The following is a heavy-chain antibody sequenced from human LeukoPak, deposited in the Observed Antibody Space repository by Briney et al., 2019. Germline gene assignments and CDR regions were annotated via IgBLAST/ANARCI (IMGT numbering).Heavy chain of an antibody. V-gene: IGHV3-33*06. CDR1: GITFSSYW. Sequence: PGGSLRLSCAASGITFSSYWMSWVRQAPGKGLEWVAVIWYDGSNKYYADSVKGRFTISRDNAKNSLYLQMNSLRAEDTAVYYCAKDGSITMIVVVTAYYFDYWGQGTLVTVSS. CDR2: IWYDGSNK. J-gene: IGHJ4*02. CDR3: AKDGSITMIVVVTAYYFDY. D-gene: IGHD3-22*01.